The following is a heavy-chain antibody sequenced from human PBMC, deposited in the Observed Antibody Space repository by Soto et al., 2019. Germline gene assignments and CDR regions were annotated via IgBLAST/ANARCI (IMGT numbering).Heavy chain of an antibody. J-gene: IGHJ6*03. CDR2: IKQDGSEK. CDR1: GFTFSSYW. CDR3: XRGQLLLSSYYYYYMDV. D-gene: IGHD2-2*01. Sequence: GGSLRLSCAASGFTFSSYWMSWVRQAPGKGLEWVANIKQDGSEKYYVDSVKGRFTISRDNAKNSLYLQMNSLRAXDTAVYXCXRGQLLLSSYYYYYMDVWGKGTTVTVSS. V-gene: IGHV3-7*04.